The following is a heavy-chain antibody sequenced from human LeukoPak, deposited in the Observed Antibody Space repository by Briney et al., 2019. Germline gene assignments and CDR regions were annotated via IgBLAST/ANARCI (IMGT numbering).Heavy chain of an antibody. D-gene: IGHD3-10*01. J-gene: IGHJ5*02. CDR2: IYYSGTT. Sequence: SETLSLTCSVSGGSISSPNHDWACLRQPPGQVLEWIGSIYYSGTTYYNLSLKSRVTLSVDTSQNQFSLKLSSVTAADTAIYFCARSLGANTWVGNWFDPWGQGTLVTVSP. CDR1: GGSISSPNHD. CDR3: ARSLGANTWVGNWFDP. V-gene: IGHV4-39*01.